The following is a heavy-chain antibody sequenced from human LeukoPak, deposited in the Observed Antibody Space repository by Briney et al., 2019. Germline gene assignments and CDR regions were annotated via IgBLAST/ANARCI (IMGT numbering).Heavy chain of an antibody. Sequence: GASVKVSCKASGYTFTSYGISWVRQAPGQGLEWMGWISAYNGNTNYAQKLQGRVTMTTDTSTSTAYMELRSLRSDDTAVYYCARVLGGGSRSFWSDPWGQGTLVTVSS. D-gene: IGHD2-15*01. J-gene: IGHJ5*02. CDR1: GYTFTSYG. CDR2: ISAYNGNT. V-gene: IGHV1-18*01. CDR3: ARVLGGGSRSFWSDP.